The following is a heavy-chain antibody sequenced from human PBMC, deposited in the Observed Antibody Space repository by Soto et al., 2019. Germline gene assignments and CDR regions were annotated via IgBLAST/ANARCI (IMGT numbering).Heavy chain of an antibody. Sequence: QVQLVQSGAEVKKPGSSVKVSCKASGGTFSSYAISWVRQAPGQGLEWMGGIIPIFGTTNYAQKFQGRVTITADESTSTAYMELSSLRSEDTAVYYCAREIIVWRGITRNSFRGWFDPWGQGPLVTVSS. CDR3: AREIIVWRGITRNSFRGWFDP. J-gene: IGHJ5*02. D-gene: IGHD3-10*01. CDR2: IIPIFGTT. V-gene: IGHV1-69*01. CDR1: GGTFSSYA.